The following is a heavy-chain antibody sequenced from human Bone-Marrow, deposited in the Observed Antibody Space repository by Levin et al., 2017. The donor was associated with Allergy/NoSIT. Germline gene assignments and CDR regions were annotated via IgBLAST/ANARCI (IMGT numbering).Heavy chain of an antibody. CDR2: SRGKSNSVSI. CDR1: GFSFSDHY. V-gene: IGHV3-72*01. Sequence: GGSLRLSCAASGFSFSDHYIERVRIAGKKGLEWVGRSRGKSNSVSIYFFVSFPGRFTISRDESKSSLYLQMNSLKTEDTAVYYCATGFQPNSVAFAVWVQGTMVIVSS. D-gene: IGHD1-14*01. J-gene: IGHJ3*01. CDR3: ATGFQPNSVAFAV.